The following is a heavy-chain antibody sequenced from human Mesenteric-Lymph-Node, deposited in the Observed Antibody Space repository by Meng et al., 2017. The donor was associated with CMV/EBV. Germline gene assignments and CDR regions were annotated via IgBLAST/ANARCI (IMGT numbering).Heavy chain of an antibody. CDR2: IRSKAYGGTT. J-gene: IGHJ3*02. Sequence: GGPLRLSCAASGFTFSSYSMNWVRQAPGKGLEWVGFIRSKAYGGTTEYAASVKGRFTISRDDSKSIAYLQMNSLKTEDTAVYYCTRDGPLGYCSSTSCLDAFDIWGQGTMVTVSS. V-gene: IGHV3-49*04. CDR3: TRDGPLGYCSSTSCLDAFDI. D-gene: IGHD2-2*01. CDR1: GFTFSSYS.